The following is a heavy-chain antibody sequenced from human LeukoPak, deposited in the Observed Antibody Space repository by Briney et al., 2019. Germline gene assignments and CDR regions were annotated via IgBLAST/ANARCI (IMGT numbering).Heavy chain of an antibody. CDR1: GYTFTSYY. J-gene: IGHJ4*02. D-gene: IGHD5-24*01. V-gene: IGHV1-46*01. CDR2: INPSGGST. Sequence: ASVKVSCKASGYTFTSYYMHWVRQAPGQGLEWMGIINPSGGSTSYAQKFQGRVTMTRDTSTSTVYMELSSLRSEDTAMYYCARDPREGDGYNWLAGGPSDYWGQGTLVTVSS. CDR3: ARDPREGDGYNWLAGGPSDY.